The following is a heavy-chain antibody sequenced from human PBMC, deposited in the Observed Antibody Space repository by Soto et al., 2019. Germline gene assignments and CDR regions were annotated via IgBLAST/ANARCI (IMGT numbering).Heavy chain of an antibody. V-gene: IGHV1-69*13. J-gene: IGHJ6*02. CDR2: IIPIFGTA. CDR1: GGTFSSYA. D-gene: IGHD4-4*01. Sequence: SVKVSCKASGGTFSSYAISWVRQAPGQGLEWMGGIIPIFGTANYAQKFQGRVTITADESTSTAYMELSSLRSEDTAVYYCARDRRRDHSTGMDVWGQGTTVTVSS. CDR3: ARDRRRDHSTGMDV.